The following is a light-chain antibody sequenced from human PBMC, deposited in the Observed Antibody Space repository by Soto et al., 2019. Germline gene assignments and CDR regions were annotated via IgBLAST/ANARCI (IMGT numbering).Light chain of an antibody. Sequence: QSVLSQPPSASGTPGQRVTISCSGSISNVGSNYVYWYQQLPGTAPKLLIYRDNLRPSGVPDRCSASKSGTSAYLAISGLRSEDEAVYYCAACDDTLSGDWVFGGGTKLTVL. J-gene: IGLJ3*02. CDR2: RDN. CDR1: ISNVGSNY. V-gene: IGLV1-47*01. CDR3: AACDDTLSGDWV.